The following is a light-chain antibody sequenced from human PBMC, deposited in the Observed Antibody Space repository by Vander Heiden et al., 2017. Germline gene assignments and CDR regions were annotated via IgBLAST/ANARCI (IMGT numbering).Light chain of an antibody. CDR3: QQCSNWPLT. Sequence: EIVLTQSPATLSLSPGERATLSCRASQSVNNYLAWFQHKPGQTPRLLIYDASNRATGVPARFSGSGSGTDFTLTISTLEPEDFAVYYCQQCSNWPLTFGPGTKVDIK. J-gene: IGKJ3*01. CDR1: QSVNNY. V-gene: IGKV3-11*01. CDR2: DAS.